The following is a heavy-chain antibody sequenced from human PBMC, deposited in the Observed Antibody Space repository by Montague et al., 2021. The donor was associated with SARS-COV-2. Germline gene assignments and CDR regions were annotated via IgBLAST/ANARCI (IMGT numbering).Heavy chain of an antibody. CDR2: INHGGST. CDR1: GGSFSGYY. Sequence: SETLSLTCAVHGGSFSGYYWNWIRQRPGKGLEWIGEINHGGSTNYNPSLKNRPTISADTSKNQFSLKLTSVAATDTAVYYCARLRDGVVPSPILGIGPYFTYYYMDVWGKGTTVTVS. V-gene: IGHV4-34*01. CDR3: ARLRDGVVPSPILGIGPYFTYYYMDV. D-gene: IGHD2-15*01. J-gene: IGHJ6*03.